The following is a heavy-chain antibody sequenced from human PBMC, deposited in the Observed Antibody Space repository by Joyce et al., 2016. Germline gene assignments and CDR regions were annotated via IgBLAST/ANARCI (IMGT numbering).Heavy chain of an antibody. Sequence: QVQLQESGPGLVKASGTLTLTCAVSGASISSTKWWIWVRQPPGKGLEWIGEIYHSGSTNYNSSLKSRVTISVDKSKNQFSLKLNSVTAADTAVYYCANARYCSGGGCYRGHRGSAFDIWGQGTMVTVSS. CDR2: IYHSGST. J-gene: IGHJ3*02. V-gene: IGHV4-4*02. D-gene: IGHD2-15*01. CDR3: ANARYCSGGGCYRGHRGSAFDI. CDR1: GASISSTKW.